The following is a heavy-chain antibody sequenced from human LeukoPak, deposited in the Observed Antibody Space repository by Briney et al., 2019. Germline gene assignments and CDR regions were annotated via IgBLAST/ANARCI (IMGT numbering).Heavy chain of an antibody. J-gene: IGHJ6*03. CDR3: AKLTGDQRVYDFWSGYYYYYMDV. CDR2: ISGSGGST. D-gene: IGHD3-3*01. CDR1: GFTVSSYA. Sequence: GGSLRLSCAASGFTVSSYAMSWVRQAPGKGLEWVSAISGSGGSTYYADSVKGRFTISRDNSKNTLYLQMNSLRAEDTAVYYCAKLTGDQRVYDFWSGYYYYYMDVWGKGTTVTVSS. V-gene: IGHV3-23*01.